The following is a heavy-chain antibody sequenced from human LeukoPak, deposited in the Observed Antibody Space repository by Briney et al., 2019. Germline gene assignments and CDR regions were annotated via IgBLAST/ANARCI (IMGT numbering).Heavy chain of an antibody. CDR3: AREWLGI. D-gene: IGHD6-19*01. CDR2: INHSGST. Sequence: SETLSLACAVYGGSFSGYYWSWIRQPPGKGLEWIGEINHSGSTNYNPSLKSRVTISVDTSKNQFSLKLSSVTAADTAVYYCAREWLGIWGQGTMVTVSS. J-gene: IGHJ3*02. V-gene: IGHV4-34*01. CDR1: GGSFSGYY.